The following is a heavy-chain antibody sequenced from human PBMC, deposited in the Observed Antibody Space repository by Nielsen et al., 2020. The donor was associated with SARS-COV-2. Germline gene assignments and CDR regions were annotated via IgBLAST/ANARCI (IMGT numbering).Heavy chain of an antibody. CDR2: INAGNGNT. CDR3: ASSPSRTMVRGTTGAFDI. V-gene: IGHV1-3*01. CDR1: GYTFTSYA. D-gene: IGHD3-10*01. J-gene: IGHJ3*02. Sequence: ASVKVSCKASGYTFTSYAMHWVRQAPGQRLEWMGWINAGNGNTKYSQKFQGRVTITRDTSASTAYMELSSLRSEDTAVYYCASSPSRTMVRGTTGAFDIWGQGTMVTVSS.